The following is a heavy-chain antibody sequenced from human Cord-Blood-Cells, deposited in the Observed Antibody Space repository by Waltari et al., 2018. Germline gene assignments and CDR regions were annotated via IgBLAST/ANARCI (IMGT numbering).Heavy chain of an antibody. V-gene: IGHV1-46*01. D-gene: IGHD3-22*01. CDR2: SHPSGGST. J-gene: IGHJ4*02. CDR3: ARVGDYYYDSSGYSFDY. Sequence: QVQLVQSGAEVKKPGASVKVSCKASGYTFTSYYMHWVRQAPGQGLEWRGISHPSGGSTSYAQKFQGRVTMTRDTSTSTVYMELSSLRSEDTAVYYCARVGDYYYDSSGYSFDYWGQGTLVTVSS. CDR1: GYTFTSYY.